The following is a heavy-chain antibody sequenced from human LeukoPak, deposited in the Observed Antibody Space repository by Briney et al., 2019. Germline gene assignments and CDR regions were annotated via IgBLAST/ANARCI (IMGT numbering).Heavy chain of an antibody. CDR3: ARVGRNWFDP. V-gene: IGHV4-39*07. CDR1: GGSISSSSYY. CDR2: IYYSGST. Sequence: SETLSLTCIVSGGSISSSSYYWGWIRQPPGKGLEWIGSIYYSGSTYYNPSLKSRVTISVDTSKNQFSLKLSSVTAADTAVYYCARVGRNWFDPWGQGTLVTVSS. J-gene: IGHJ5*02.